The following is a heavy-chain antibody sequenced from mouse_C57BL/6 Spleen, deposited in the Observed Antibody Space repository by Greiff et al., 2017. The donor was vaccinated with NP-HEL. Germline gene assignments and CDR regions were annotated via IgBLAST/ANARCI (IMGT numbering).Heavy chain of an antibody. D-gene: IGHD1-1*01. J-gene: IGHJ1*03. Sequence: QVQLKQPGAELVKPGASVKMSCKASGYTFTSYWITWVKQRPGQGLEWIGDIYPGSGSTNYNEKFKSKATLTVDTSSSTAYMQLSSLTSEDSAVYYCARGYGSSLYWYFDVWGTGTTVTVSS. CDR2: IYPGSGST. CDR1: GYTFTSYW. V-gene: IGHV1-55*01. CDR3: ARGYGSSLYWYFDV.